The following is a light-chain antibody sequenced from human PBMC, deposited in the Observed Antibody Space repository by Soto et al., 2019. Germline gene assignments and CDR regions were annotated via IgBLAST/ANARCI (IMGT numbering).Light chain of an antibody. Sequence: DIQLTQSPSFLSASVGDRVTITCRASQGISRYLAWYQQKPGRAPKLLIYAASTLQSGVPSRFSGSGSGTEFTLTINSLQPEDFATYYCQQLNVYPITFGQGTRLEIK. J-gene: IGKJ5*01. CDR2: AAS. CDR1: QGISRY. V-gene: IGKV1-9*01. CDR3: QQLNVYPIT.